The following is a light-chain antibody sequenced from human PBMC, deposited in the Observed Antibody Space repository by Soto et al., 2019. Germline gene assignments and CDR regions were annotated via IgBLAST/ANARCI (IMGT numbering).Light chain of an antibody. Sequence: IVLTQSPATLSLSPGETATLSCRASQSISRYLAWYQQKPGQAPRLLIYDAAIRATGIPARFRGGGSETDFTLNISSLATDDFAIYYCQKRGTWPRVTFGGGTKVEIK. CDR1: QSISRY. CDR3: QKRGTWPRVT. J-gene: IGKJ4*01. V-gene: IGKV3-11*01. CDR2: DAA.